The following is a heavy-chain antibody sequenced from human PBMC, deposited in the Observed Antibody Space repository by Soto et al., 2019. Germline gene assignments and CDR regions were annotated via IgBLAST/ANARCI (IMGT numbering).Heavy chain of an antibody. CDR2: ITGSGSRT. V-gene: IGHV3-23*01. CDR3: AKWYYGSRSGGVFFDS. D-gene: IGHD3-10*01. Sequence: VQLLESGGGLVQPGGSLRLSCAASGFTFTNCAMAWVRQAPGKGLEWVSSITGSGSRTYYADSVKGRITISRDSSKNTVFLQMSSLRAEDTAVYYCAKWYYGSRSGGVFFDSWGQGTLVIVSS. J-gene: IGHJ4*02. CDR1: GFTFTNCA.